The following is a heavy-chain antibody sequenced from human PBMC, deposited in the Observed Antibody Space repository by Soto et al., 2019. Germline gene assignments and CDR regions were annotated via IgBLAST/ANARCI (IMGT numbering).Heavy chain of an antibody. CDR1: GFSLTNTGVG. V-gene: IGHV2-5*01. CDR2: VSWRDDV. J-gene: IGHJ5*02. D-gene: IGHD4-17*01. CDR3: ARTGLLFSEYGWFGP. Sequence: QITLKESGPTLLNPTQALTLTCRFSGFSLTNTGVGVGWIRQSPGKALEWLALVSWRDDVRYNPALKSRLTITKDTAKDQVARTLTKVAPVYTATYYNARTGLLFSEYGWFGPWGQGTLVTVSS.